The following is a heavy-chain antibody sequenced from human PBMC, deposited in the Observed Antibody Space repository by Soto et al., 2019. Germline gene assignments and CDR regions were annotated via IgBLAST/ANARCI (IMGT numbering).Heavy chain of an antibody. J-gene: IGHJ4*02. CDR3: AIRDY. V-gene: IGHV3-73*01. CDR2: IRSRTDNYAT. CDR1: GFTFSASF. Sequence: GGSLRLSCAASGFTFSASFLHWVRQTSGRGLEWVGHIRSRTDNYATAYAASVHGRFTISRDDSENTAHLHMNSLKAEDTAVYYCAIRDYWGQGTLVTVSS.